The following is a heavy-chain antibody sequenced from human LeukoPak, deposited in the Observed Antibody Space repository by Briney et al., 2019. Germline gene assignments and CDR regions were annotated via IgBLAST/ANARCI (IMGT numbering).Heavy chain of an antibody. Sequence: SETLSLTCAVYGGSFSGYYWSWIRQPPGKGLEWIGEINHSGSTNYNPSLKSRVTISLDTSKNQFSLRLSSVTAADTAVYYCARDFCSGGSCYSYFHYWGQGTLVTVSS. D-gene: IGHD2-15*01. CDR1: GGSFSGYY. CDR2: INHSGST. V-gene: IGHV4-34*01. J-gene: IGHJ4*02. CDR3: ARDFCSGGSCYSYFHY.